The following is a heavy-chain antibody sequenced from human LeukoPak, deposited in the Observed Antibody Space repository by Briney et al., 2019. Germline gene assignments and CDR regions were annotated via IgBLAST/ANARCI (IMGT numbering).Heavy chain of an antibody. J-gene: IGHJ4*02. CDR2: FDPEDGET. Sequence: ASVKVSCKVSGSTLSELTTHWVRQAPGKGLEWVGSFDPEDGETIYARKFHGRVTMTEDTSTDTAYMELTSLRSEDTATYFCATSQPRGGWDLPYFDFWGQGTLVTVSS. CDR1: GSTLSELT. D-gene: IGHD1-26*01. V-gene: IGHV1-24*01. CDR3: ATSQPRGGWDLPYFDF.